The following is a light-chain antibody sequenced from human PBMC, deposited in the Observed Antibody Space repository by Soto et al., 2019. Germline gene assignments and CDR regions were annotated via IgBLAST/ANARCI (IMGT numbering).Light chain of an antibody. CDR1: SSDVGTYKY. J-gene: IGLJ1*01. CDR3: SSYAGSNNFV. V-gene: IGLV2-8*01. CDR2: EVT. Sequence: ALAHPPSASGSPGQSVTISCTGTSSDVGTYKYVSWYQQHPGKAPKLMIYEVTKRPSGVPDRFSGSKSGNTASLTVSGLQAEDEADYYCSSYAGSNNFVFGTGTKVTVL.